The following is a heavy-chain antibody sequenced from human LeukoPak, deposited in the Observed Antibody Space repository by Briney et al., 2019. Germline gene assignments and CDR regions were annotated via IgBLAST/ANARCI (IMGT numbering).Heavy chain of an antibody. V-gene: IGHV3-21*01. Sequence: GGSLRLSCAASGFTFSSHSMNWVRQAPGKGLEWVSSISSSSSYIYYADSVKGRFTISRDNAKNSLYLQMNSLRAEDTAVYYCAREGATRGYFDYWGQGTLVTVSS. J-gene: IGHJ4*02. CDR3: AREGATRGYFDY. D-gene: IGHD1-26*01. CDR2: ISSSSSYI. CDR1: GFTFSSHS.